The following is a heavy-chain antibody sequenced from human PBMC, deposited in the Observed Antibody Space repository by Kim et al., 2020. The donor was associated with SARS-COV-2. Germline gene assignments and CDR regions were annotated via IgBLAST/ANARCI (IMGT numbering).Heavy chain of an antibody. Sequence: GGSLRLSCAASGFTFSDYYMSWIRQAPGKGLEWVSYIYSSSVTTYYADSVKRRFTISRDNARNPLYLQMNSLRAEDTGIYYCARGGVVRVVTSDYWGQG. J-gene: IGHJ4*02. CDR1: GFTFSDYY. V-gene: IGHV3-11*04. D-gene: IGHD3-10*01. CDR3: ARGGVVRVVTSDY. CDR2: IYSSSVTT.